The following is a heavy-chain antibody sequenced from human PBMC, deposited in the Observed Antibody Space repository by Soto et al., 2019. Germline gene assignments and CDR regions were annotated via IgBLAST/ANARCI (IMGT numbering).Heavy chain of an antibody. D-gene: IGHD6-6*01. V-gene: IGHV1-8*01. CDR3: ARLSEESSSSNYYYFYMDV. Sequence: QVQLVQSGSEGKEPGASMKISCQASGYTFTRYYITWVRQATGQGLEWMGWMNPQTGNTAYAEKLQGRVTMTSSTTINTAYMELSALRSEDTAVYYCARLSEESSSSNYYYFYMDVWGKGSTVTVSS. J-gene: IGHJ6*03. CDR2: MNPQTGNT. CDR1: GYTFTRYY.